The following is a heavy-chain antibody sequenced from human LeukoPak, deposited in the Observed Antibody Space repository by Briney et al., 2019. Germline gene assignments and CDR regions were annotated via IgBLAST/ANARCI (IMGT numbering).Heavy chain of an antibody. CDR3: ARAEGYDFWSGPNG. Sequence: GGSLRLSCAASGFTFSSYSMNWVRQAPGKGLEWVSSISSSSSYIYYADSVKGRFTISRDNAKNSLYLQMNSLRAEDTAVYYCARAEGYDFWSGPNGWGQGTLVTVSS. D-gene: IGHD3-3*01. J-gene: IGHJ4*02. V-gene: IGHV3-21*01. CDR1: GFTFSSYS. CDR2: ISSSSSYI.